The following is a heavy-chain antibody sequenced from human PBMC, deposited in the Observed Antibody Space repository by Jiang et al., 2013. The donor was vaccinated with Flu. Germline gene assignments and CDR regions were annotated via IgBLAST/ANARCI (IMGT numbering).Heavy chain of an antibody. Sequence: LLKPSETLSLTCTVSGASIIYDYWGWIRQSPGKGLEWIGYIYHSGSTYYNPSLKSRVTISVDRSKNQFSLKLSSVTAADTAVYYCARTLNYYDSSGYYSGAFDIW. CDR1: GASIIYDY. V-gene: IGHV4-59*12. J-gene: IGHJ3*02. CDR3: ARTLNYYDSSGYYSGAFDI. D-gene: IGHD3-22*01. CDR2: IYHSGST.